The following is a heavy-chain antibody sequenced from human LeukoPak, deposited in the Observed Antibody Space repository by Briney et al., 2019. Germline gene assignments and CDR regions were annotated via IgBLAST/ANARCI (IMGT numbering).Heavy chain of an antibody. Sequence: GGSLRLSCSASGFSCGSYWMSWVRQAPGKGLEWVAHIDEDGSGKYYVDSVKGRFFISRDNAAKSLSLQMNRLRDADTAVYYCARVSVGAPAFDYWGQGNLVTVSS. CDR1: GFSCGSYW. CDR3: ARVSVGAPAFDY. D-gene: IGHD1-26*01. CDR2: IDEDGSGK. V-gene: IGHV3-7*01. J-gene: IGHJ4*02.